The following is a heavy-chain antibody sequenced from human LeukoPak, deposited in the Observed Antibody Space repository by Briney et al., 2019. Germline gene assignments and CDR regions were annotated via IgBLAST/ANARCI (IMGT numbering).Heavy chain of an antibody. CDR2: IYYSGST. J-gene: IGHJ5*02. CDR1: SGSISSYY. D-gene: IGHD4-17*01. CDR3: ARDVDYGDYGWFDP. V-gene: IGHV4-59*01. Sequence: SETLSLTCTVSSGSISSYYWSWIRQPPGKGLEWIGYIYYSGSTNYNPSLKSRVTISVDTSKNQFSLKLSSVTAADTAVYYCARDVDYGDYGWFDPWGQGTLVTVSS.